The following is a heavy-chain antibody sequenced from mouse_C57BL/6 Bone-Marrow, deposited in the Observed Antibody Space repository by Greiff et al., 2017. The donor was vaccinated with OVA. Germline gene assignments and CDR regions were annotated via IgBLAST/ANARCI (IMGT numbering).Heavy chain of an antibody. CDR1: GYTFTSYT. CDR2: INPSSGST. V-gene: IGHV1-4*01. Sequence: QVQLQQSGAELARPGASVKMSCKASGYTFTSYTMHWVKQRPGQGLEWIGYINPSSGSTKYNQKFKDKATLTADKSSSTAYMQLSSLTSEDSAVYYCADSTTGDYWGQGTTLTVSS. CDR3: ADSTTGDY. D-gene: IGHD1-1*01. J-gene: IGHJ2*01.